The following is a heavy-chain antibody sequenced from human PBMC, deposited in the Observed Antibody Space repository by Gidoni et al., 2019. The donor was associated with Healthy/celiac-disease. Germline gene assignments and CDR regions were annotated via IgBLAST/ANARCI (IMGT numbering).Heavy chain of an antibody. D-gene: IGHD3-16*01. Sequence: QLQLQESGPGLVKPSETLSLTCTVSGGSISSSSYYWGWIRQPPGKGLEWIGSIYYSGSTYYNPSLKSRVTISVDTSKNQFSLKLSSVTAADTAVYYCARILNTYYDYVWGSLGSAFDIWGQGTMVTVSS. CDR2: IYYSGST. V-gene: IGHV4-39*01. J-gene: IGHJ3*02. CDR3: ARILNTYYDYVWGSLGSAFDI. CDR1: GGSISSSSYY.